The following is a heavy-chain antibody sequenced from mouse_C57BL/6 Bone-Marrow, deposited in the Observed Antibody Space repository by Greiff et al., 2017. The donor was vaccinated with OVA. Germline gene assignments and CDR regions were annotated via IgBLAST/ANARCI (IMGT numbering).Heavy chain of an antibody. CDR2: ISDGGSYT. CDR3: ARDRVYYGSSYVRYFDV. J-gene: IGHJ1*03. Sequence: EVQRVESGGGLVKPGGSLKLSCAASGFTFSSYAMSWVRQTPEKRLEWVATISDGGSYTYYPDNVKGRFTISRDNAKNNLYLQMSHLKSEDTAMYYCARDRVYYGSSYVRYFDVWGTGTTVTVSS. V-gene: IGHV5-4*01. D-gene: IGHD1-1*01. CDR1: GFTFSSYA.